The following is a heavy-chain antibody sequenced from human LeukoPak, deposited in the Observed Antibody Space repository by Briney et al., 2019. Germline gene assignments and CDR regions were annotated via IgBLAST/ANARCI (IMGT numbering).Heavy chain of an antibody. Sequence: GGSLRLSCAASGFTFSSYAMHWVRQAPGKGLEWVAVISYDGSNKYYADSVKGRFTISRDNSKNALYLQMNSLRAEDTTVYYCARDHTAGTLDFWGQGTLVTVSS. CDR1: GFTFSSYA. CDR3: ARDHTAGTLDF. D-gene: IGHD6-13*01. J-gene: IGHJ4*02. CDR2: ISYDGSNK. V-gene: IGHV3-30*04.